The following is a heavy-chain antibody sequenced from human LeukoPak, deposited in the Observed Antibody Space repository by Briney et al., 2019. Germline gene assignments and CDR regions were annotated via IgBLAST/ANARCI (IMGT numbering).Heavy chain of an antibody. D-gene: IGHD3-3*01. J-gene: IGHJ5*02. Sequence: ASVKVSCKASGYTFTSYYMHWVRQAPGQGLEWMGIINPSGGSTSYAQKFQGRVTMTRDMSTSTVYMELSSLRSEDTAVYYCARETRITIFGVVVDWFDPWGQGTLVTVSS. CDR2: INPSGGST. CDR3: ARETRITIFGVVVDWFDP. V-gene: IGHV1-46*01. CDR1: GYTFTSYY.